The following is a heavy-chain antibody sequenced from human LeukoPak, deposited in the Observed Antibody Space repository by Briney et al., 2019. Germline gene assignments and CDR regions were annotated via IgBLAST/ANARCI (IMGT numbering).Heavy chain of an antibody. D-gene: IGHD4-17*01. V-gene: IGHV4-61*02. Sequence: PSETLSLTCTVSGGSISSGSYYWSWIRQPAGKGLEWIGRIYTSGSTNYNPSLKSRVTISVDTSKNQFSLKLSSVTAADTAVYYCARDDRYGDFHLVLGKGTKVTVSS. CDR3: ARDDRYGDFHLV. CDR2: IYTSGST. CDR1: GGSISSGSYY. J-gene: IGHJ6*04.